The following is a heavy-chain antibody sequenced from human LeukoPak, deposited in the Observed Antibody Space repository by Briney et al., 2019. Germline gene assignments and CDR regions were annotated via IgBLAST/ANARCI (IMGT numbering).Heavy chain of an antibody. CDR1: GFTVSSNY. Sequence: GGSLRLSCAASGFTVSSNYMSWVRQAPGKGLEWVSVIYSGGSTYYADSVKGRFTISRDNSKNTLYLQMNSLRAEDTAVYYCARVEDGYNYSYYYYMDVWVKGTTVTISS. J-gene: IGHJ6*03. CDR3: ARVEDGYNYSYYYYMDV. CDR2: IYSGGST. D-gene: IGHD5-24*01. V-gene: IGHV3-53*01.